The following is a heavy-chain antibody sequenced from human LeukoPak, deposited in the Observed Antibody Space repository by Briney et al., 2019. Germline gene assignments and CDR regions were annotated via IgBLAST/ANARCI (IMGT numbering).Heavy chain of an antibody. CDR1: GFTFSDYY. Sequence: GGSLRLSCAASGFTFSDYYMSWIRQAPGKGLEWVSYISSSGSTIYYANSVKGRFTISRDNSKNTVYLQMHSLRAEDTAIYYCAKHSHDGSAPYYEVQLDYWGQGTLVTVSS. CDR2: ISSSGSTI. J-gene: IGHJ4*02. V-gene: IGHV3-11*01. D-gene: IGHD3-22*01. CDR3: AKHSHDGSAPYYEVQLDY.